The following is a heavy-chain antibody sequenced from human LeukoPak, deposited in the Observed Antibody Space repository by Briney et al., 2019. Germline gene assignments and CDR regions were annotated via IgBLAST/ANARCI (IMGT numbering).Heavy chain of an antibody. J-gene: IGHJ3*02. CDR3: ARAGGYYDSSGYPHDAFDI. D-gene: IGHD3-22*01. CDR2: IKQDGSEK. Sequence: GGSLSLSCAASGFTFSSYWMSWVRQAPGKGLEWVANIKQDGSEKYYVDSVKGRFTISRDNAKNSLYLQMNSLGAEDTAVYYCARAGGYYDSSGYPHDAFDIWGQGTMVTVSS. V-gene: IGHV3-7*01. CDR1: GFTFSSYW.